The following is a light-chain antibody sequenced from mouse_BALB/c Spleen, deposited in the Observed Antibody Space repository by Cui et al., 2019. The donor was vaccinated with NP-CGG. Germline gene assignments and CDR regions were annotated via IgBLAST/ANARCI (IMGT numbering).Light chain of an antibody. CDR3: ALWYSNHWV. Sequence: QAVVTQESALTTSPGETLTLTCRSSTGAVTTSNYANWVQEKPDHLFTGLIGGTNNRAPGVPARFSGSLIGDKAAPTITGAQTEDEAIYFCALWYSNHWVFGGGTKLTVL. J-gene: IGLJ1*01. CDR2: GTN. CDR1: TGAVTTSNY. V-gene: IGLV1*01.